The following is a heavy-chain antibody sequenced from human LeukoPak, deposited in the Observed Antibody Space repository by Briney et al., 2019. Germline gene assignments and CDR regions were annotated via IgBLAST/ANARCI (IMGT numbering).Heavy chain of an antibody. Sequence: SETLSLTCTASGVPISSYYWSWIRQPPGKELEWIGYISDSGRTNYNPSIKSRITMSVDTSKNQFSLKLSSVTATDTAMYYCARVNYRSGSFSSWFDPWGEGTQVTVSS. CDR2: ISDSGRT. CDR3: ARVNYRSGSFSSWFDP. CDR1: GVPISSYY. J-gene: IGHJ5*02. D-gene: IGHD3-10*01. V-gene: IGHV4-59*08.